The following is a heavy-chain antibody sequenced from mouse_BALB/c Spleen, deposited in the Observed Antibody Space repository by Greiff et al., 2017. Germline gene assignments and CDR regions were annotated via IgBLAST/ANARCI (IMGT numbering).Heavy chain of an antibody. CDR3: ARIDSGSFAY. CDR1: GFNIKDTY. J-gene: IGHJ3*01. D-gene: IGHD1-2*01. Sequence: VQLKESGAELVKPGASVKLSCTASGFNIKDTYMHWVKQRPEQGLEWIGRIDPANGNTKYDPKFQGKATITADTSSNTAYLQLSSLTSEDTAVYYCARIDSGSFAYWGQGTLVTVSA. V-gene: IGHV14-3*02. CDR2: IDPANGNT.